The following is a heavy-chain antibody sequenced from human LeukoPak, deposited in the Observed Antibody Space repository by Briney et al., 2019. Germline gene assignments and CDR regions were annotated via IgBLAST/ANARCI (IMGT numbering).Heavy chain of an antibody. CDR3: TRDLMDYDVSTGLHHYYMDV. CDR1: GFTFSSYA. CDR2: ITGSGGRT. J-gene: IGHJ6*02. V-gene: IGHV3-23*01. Sequence: PGGSLRLSCAASGFTFSSYAMSWVRQAPGKGLEWVSTITGSGGRTYYADSVRGRFTISRDNAKNTLYLQMNTLRVEDTAVYYCTRDLMDYDVSTGLHHYYMDVWGQGTTVTVSS. D-gene: IGHD3-9*01.